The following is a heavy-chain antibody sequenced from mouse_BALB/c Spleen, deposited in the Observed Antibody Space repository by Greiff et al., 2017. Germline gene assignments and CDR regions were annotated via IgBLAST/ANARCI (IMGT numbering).Heavy chain of an antibody. J-gene: IGHJ2*01. CDR1: GFSLSRYS. CDR3: ARNDYGSSYYFDY. Sequence: VQLQQSGPGLVAPSQSLSITCTVSGFSLSRYSVHWVRQPPGKGLEWLGMIWGVGSTDYNSALKSRLSISKDNSKSQVFLKMNSLQTDDTAMYYCARNDYGSSYYFDYWGQGTTLTVSS. CDR2: IWGVGST. V-gene: IGHV2-6-4*01. D-gene: IGHD1-1*01.